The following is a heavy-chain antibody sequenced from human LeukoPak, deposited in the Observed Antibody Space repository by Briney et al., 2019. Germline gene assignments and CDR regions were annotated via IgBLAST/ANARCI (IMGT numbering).Heavy chain of an antibody. Sequence: ASVKVSCKASGGTFSSYAISWVRQAPGRGLEWMGGIIPIFGTANYAQKFQGRVTITADESTSTAYMELSSLRSEDTAVYYCARDKGVYITGTGYYYYMDVWGKGTTVTVSS. CDR3: ARDKGVYITGTGYYYYMDV. D-gene: IGHD1-20*01. CDR2: IIPIFGTA. V-gene: IGHV1-69*13. CDR1: GGTFSSYA. J-gene: IGHJ6*03.